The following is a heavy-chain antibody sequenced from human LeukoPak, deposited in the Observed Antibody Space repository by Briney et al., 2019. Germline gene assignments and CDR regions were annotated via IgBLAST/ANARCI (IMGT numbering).Heavy chain of an antibody. J-gene: IGHJ6*02. CDR2: INPNSGDT. Sequence: ASVKVSCKAPGYTFTGYYINWVRQAPGQGLEWMGWINPNSGDTNYAQRFQGRVTVTRDTSISTAYMELTRLTSDDTAVYFCAKDLGVVWSGYYGMDVWGQGTTVTVSS. D-gene: IGHD3-3*01. V-gene: IGHV1-2*02. CDR1: GYTFTGYY. CDR3: AKDLGVVWSGYYGMDV.